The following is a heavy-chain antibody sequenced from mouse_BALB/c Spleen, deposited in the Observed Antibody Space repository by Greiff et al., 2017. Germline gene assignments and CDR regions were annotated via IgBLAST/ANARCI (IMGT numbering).Heavy chain of an antibody. J-gene: IGHJ1*01. Sequence: EVKVVESGGGLVQPGGSLRLSCATSGFTFTDYYMSWVRQPPGKALEWLGFIRNKANGYTTEYSASVKGRFTISRDNSQSILYLQMNTLRAEDSATYYCARVTTAYFDVWGAGTTVTVSS. CDR2: IRNKANGYTT. D-gene: IGHD1-2*01. CDR3: ARVTTAYFDV. V-gene: IGHV7-3*02. CDR1: GFTFTDYY.